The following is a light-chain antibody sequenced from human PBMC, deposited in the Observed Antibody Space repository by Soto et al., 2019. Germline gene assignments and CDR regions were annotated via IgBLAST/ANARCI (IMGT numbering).Light chain of an antibody. CDR2: DAS. CDR3: QQYSTYSWT. CDR1: QTISNW. V-gene: IGKV1-5*01. J-gene: IGKJ1*01. Sequence: DIQMTQSPSTLSASLGYRFTITCRASQTISNWLAWYQVKPGKAPKLLMHDASSLESGVPSRFSGSASGTEFTLTISSLQPDDFATYFCQQYSTYSWTFGQGTKVDI.